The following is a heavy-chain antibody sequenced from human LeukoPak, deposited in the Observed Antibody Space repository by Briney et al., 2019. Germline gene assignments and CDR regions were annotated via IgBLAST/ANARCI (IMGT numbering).Heavy chain of an antibody. CDR1: GYTFISYG. J-gene: IGHJ6*03. CDR2: ISAYNGNT. V-gene: IGHV1-18*01. CDR3: ARVGIAAMVSYYYYMDV. D-gene: IGHD5-18*01. Sequence: GASVKVSCKASGYTFISYGISWVRQAPGQGLEWMGWISAYNGNTNYAQKLQGRVTMTTDTSTSTAYMELRSLRSDDTAVYYCARVGIAAMVSYYYYMDVWGKGTTVTVSS.